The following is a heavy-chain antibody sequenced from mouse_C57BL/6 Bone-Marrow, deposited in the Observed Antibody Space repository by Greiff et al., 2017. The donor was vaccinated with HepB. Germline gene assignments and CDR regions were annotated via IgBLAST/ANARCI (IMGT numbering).Heavy chain of an antibody. CDR3: ARGGANYYGSSDVYWYFDV. Sequence: EVQLQQSGPELVKPGASVKISCKASGYTFTDYYMNWVKQSPGKSLEWIGDINPNNGGTSYNQKFKGKATLTVDKSSSTAYKELRSLTSEASAVYYCARGGANYYGSSDVYWYFDVWGTGTTVTVSS. J-gene: IGHJ1*03. CDR2: INPNNGGT. CDR1: GYTFTDYY. V-gene: IGHV1-26*01. D-gene: IGHD1-1*01.